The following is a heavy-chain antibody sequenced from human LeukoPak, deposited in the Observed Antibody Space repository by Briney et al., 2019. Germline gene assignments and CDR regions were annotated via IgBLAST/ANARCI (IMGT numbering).Heavy chain of an antibody. CDR3: AREAMGATYYFDY. V-gene: IGHV3-66*01. CDR1: GFTVSSNY. Sequence: PGGSLRLSCAASGFTVSSNYMSWVRQAPGKGLEWVSVIYSGGSTYYADSVKGRFTISRDNSKNTLYLQMNSLRAEDTAVYYCAREAMGATYYFDYWGQGTLVTVSS. D-gene: IGHD1-26*01. CDR2: IYSGGST. J-gene: IGHJ4*02.